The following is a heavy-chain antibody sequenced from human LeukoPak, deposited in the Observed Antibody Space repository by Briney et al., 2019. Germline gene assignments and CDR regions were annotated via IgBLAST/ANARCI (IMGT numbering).Heavy chain of an antibody. J-gene: IGHJ4*02. CDR2: ISGSDGST. CDR1: GFTVSSNY. Sequence: GGSLRLSCAASGFTVSSNYMSWVRQAPGKGLEWVSTISGSDGSTYYADSVKGRFTISRDNSKNTLYLQMNSLRAEDTAVYYCAKWGSTAASPDYWGQGTLVTVSS. V-gene: IGHV3-23*01. D-gene: IGHD2-2*01. CDR3: AKWGSTAASPDY.